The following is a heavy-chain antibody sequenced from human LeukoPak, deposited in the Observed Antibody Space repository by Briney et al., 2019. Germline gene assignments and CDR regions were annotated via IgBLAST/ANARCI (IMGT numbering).Heavy chain of an antibody. D-gene: IGHD1-26*01. CDR2: ISSSGSTI. CDR3: AKESGSQPTGAPNY. J-gene: IGHJ4*02. V-gene: IGHV3-48*03. CDR1: GFTFSSYE. Sequence: GGSLRLSCAASGFTFSSYEMNWVRQAPGKGLEWVSYISSSGSTIYYADSVKGRFTISRDNAKNSLHLQMSSLRAEDTAVYYCAKESGSQPTGAPNYWGQGTLVTVSS.